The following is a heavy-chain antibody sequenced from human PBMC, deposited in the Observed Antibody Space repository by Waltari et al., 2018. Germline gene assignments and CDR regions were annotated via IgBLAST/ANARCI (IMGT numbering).Heavy chain of an antibody. D-gene: IGHD6-6*01. CDR2: INHSGST. Sequence: QVQLQQWGAGLLKPSETLSLTCAVYGGSFSGYYWSWIRQPPGKGLEWIGEINHSGSTNYNPSLKSRVTISVDTSKNQFSLKLSSVTAADTAVYYCARFSIAARYWYFDLWGRGNLVTVSS. J-gene: IGHJ2*01. V-gene: IGHV4-34*01. CDR3: ARFSIAARYWYFDL. CDR1: GGSFSGYY.